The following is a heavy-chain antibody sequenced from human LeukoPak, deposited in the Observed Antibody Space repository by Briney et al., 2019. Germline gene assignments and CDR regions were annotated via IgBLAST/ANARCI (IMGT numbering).Heavy chain of an antibody. Sequence: ASVKVSCKASGYTFTGYYMHWVRQAPGQGLEWMGWINPNSGGTNYAQKFQGRVTMTRDTSISTAYMGLSRLRSDDTAVYYCASPAAKGTDAFDIWGQGTMVTVSS. CDR1: GYTFTGYY. V-gene: IGHV1-2*02. CDR2: INPNSGGT. D-gene: IGHD2-2*01. CDR3: ASPAAKGTDAFDI. J-gene: IGHJ3*02.